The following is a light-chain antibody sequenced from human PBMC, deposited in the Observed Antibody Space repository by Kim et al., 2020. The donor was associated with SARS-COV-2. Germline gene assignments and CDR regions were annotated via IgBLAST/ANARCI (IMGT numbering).Light chain of an antibody. J-gene: IGKJ4*01. CDR2: DAS. Sequence: ASVGDRVTITCKASRDVSNYVNWYQQKPGKAPRILIFDASNWEARVPSRFSGSGSGTSFTFTISSLQPDDIAAYYCQQYDNLPRTFGGGTKVDIK. V-gene: IGKV1-33*01. CDR1: RDVSNY. CDR3: QQYDNLPRT.